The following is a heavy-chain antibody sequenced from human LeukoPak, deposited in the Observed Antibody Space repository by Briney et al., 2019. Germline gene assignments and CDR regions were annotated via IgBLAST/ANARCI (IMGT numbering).Heavy chain of an antibody. CDR1: GYTFTSYD. Sequence: GASVKVSCKASGYTFTSYDINWVRQATGQGLEWMGWVNPNSGNTGYAQKFQGRVTITRNTSISTAYMELSNLRSEDTAVYYCARASSSSFLYYYYYMDVWGKGTTVTVSS. CDR3: ARASSSSFLYYYYYMDV. V-gene: IGHV1-8*03. CDR2: VNPNSGNT. D-gene: IGHD6-6*01. J-gene: IGHJ6*03.